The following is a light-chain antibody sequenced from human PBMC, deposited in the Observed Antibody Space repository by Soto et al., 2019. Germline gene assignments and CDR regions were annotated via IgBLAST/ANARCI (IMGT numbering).Light chain of an antibody. J-gene: IGKJ1*01. Sequence: EIVMTQSPATLSVSPGERATLSCRASQSVSSNYLAWYQQRPGQAPRLLIYGASSRATGIPDRFSGSGSGTDFTLTISRLEPEDSAVYFCQHYSSQTFGQGTKVDIK. CDR2: GAS. CDR1: QSVSSNY. CDR3: QHYSSQT. V-gene: IGKV3-20*01.